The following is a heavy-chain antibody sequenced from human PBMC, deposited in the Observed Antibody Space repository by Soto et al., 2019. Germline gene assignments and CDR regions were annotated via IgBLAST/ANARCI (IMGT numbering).Heavy chain of an antibody. V-gene: IGHV3-30-3*02. CDR1: GFTFSSYA. CDR2: ISYDGSNK. Sequence: QVQLVESGGGVVQPGRSQRLSCAASGFTFSSYAMHWVRQAPGKGLEWVAVISYDGSNKYYADSVKGRFTISRDNSKNTLYLQMNSLRAEDTAVYYCAKLYGDIDYWGQGTLVTVSS. D-gene: IGHD4-17*01. CDR3: AKLYGDIDY. J-gene: IGHJ4*02.